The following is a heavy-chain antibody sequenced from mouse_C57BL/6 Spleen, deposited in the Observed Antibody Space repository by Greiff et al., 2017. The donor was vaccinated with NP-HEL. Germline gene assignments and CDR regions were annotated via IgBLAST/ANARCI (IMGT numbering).Heavy chain of an antibody. CDR1: GFSLTSYA. V-gene: IGHV2-9-1*01. J-gene: IGHJ2*01. D-gene: IGHD6-1*01. Sequence: VKLVESGPGLVAPSQSLSITCTVSGFSLTSYAISWVRQPPGKGLEWLGVIWTGGGTHSNSALKSRLSISKDNSKSQVFLKMNRLQTDDTARYYCARKGGSSSYCDYWGQGTTLTVSS. CDR3: ARKGGSSSYCDY. CDR2: IWTGGGT.